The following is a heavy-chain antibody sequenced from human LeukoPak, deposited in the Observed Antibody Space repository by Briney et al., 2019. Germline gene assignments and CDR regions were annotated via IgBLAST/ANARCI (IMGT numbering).Heavy chain of an antibody. V-gene: IGHV4-59*01. Sequence: SETLSLTCTVSGGSITSYYWSWIRQPPGKGLEWIGYIYYSGSTNYNPSLKSRVTISVDTSKNQFSLKLSSVTAADTAVYYCARGSGFMITFGGVVAKGVFDIWGQGTMVTVSS. CDR2: IYYSGST. J-gene: IGHJ3*02. CDR3: ARGSGFMITFGGVVAKGVFDI. CDR1: GGSITSYY. D-gene: IGHD3-16*02.